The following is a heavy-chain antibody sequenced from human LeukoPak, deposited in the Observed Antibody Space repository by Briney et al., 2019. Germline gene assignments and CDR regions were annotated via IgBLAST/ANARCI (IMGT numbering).Heavy chain of an antibody. J-gene: IGHJ4*02. V-gene: IGHV1-2*06. CDR2: SNPNSGGK. D-gene: IGHD2-15*01. CDR3: ARVLGWEAFSLYCSGGSCYSGSLDY. Sequence: ASVNVSCKASGCTFSGYHMHWVRQAPGQGRERMGRSNPNSGGKNYAQKFQGTVTMTRDTSISTAYMELSRLRSDDTAVYYCARVLGWEAFSLYCSGGSCYSGSLDYWGQGTLVTVSS. CDR1: GCTFSGYH.